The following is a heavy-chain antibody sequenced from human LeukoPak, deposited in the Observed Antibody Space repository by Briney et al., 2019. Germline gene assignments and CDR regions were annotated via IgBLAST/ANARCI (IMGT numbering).Heavy chain of an antibody. CDR2: IYHSGST. D-gene: IGHD4-4*01. V-gene: IGHV4-30-2*01. Sequence: SETLSITCAVYGGSFSGYSWSWIRQPPGKGLEWIGYIYHSGSTYYNPSLKSRVTISVDRSKNQFSLKLSSVTAADTAVYYCARESVSDKARDPDYWGQGTLVTVSS. CDR3: ARESVSDKARDPDY. CDR1: GGSFSGYS. J-gene: IGHJ4*02.